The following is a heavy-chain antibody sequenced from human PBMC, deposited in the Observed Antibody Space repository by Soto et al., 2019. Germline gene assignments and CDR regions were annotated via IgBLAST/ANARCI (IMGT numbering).Heavy chain of an antibody. J-gene: IGHJ4*02. V-gene: IGHV3-30-3*01. CDR2: ISYDGDNK. D-gene: IGHD3-9*01. Sequence: QVQLVESGGGVLQPGRSLRLSCAASGFSFSTYAMHWVRQTPGKGLEWVAVISYDGDNKYYTDTAKGRFTISRDNAKNTLYLLMNSLRREDTAISYCASDPAPQDNANLTGYFHFDFWGQGTLVTVSS. CDR1: GFSFSTYA. CDR3: ASDPAPQDNANLTGYFHFDF.